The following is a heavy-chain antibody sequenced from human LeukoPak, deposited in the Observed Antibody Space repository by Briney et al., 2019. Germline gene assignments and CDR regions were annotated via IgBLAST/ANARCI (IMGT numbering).Heavy chain of an antibody. J-gene: IGHJ4*02. CDR3: VKERDRGVDVADDFDL. D-gene: IGHD6-19*01. CDR2: ISIPTYT. V-gene: IGHV3-23*01. CDR1: GFTFRVYS. Sequence: GGSLRLSCAASGFTFRVYSMAWVRQLPGGGLEWVSAISIPTYTIYADPVKGRFIISRDNSNNTLYLQMNNQTAEDSGVYYCVKERDRGVDVADDFDLWGQGTLVTVSS.